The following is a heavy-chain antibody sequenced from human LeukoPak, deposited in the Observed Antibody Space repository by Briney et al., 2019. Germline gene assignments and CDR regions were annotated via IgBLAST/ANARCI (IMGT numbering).Heavy chain of an antibody. CDR1: GFTFSSYE. D-gene: IGHD3-10*01. CDR2: IRYDGSNK. CDR3: AKRPPRGSLDY. V-gene: IGHV3-30*02. J-gene: IGHJ4*02. Sequence: GGSLRLSCAASGFTFSSYEMNWVRQAPGKGLEWVAFIRYDGSNKYYADSVKGRFTISRDNSKNTLYLQMNSLRAEDTAVYYCAKRPPRGSLDYWGQGTLVTVSS.